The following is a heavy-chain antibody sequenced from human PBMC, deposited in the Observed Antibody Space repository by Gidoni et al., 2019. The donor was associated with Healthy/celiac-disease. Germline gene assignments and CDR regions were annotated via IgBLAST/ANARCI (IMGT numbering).Heavy chain of an antibody. D-gene: IGHD3-22*01. Sequence: QVQLQQWGAGLLKPSETLSLTCAVYGGSFSGYYWSWIRQPPGKGLEWIGEINHSGSTNYNPSLKSRVTISVDTSKNQLSLKLSSVTAADTAVYYCARGPKGWLLRSAYFDYWGQGTLVTVSS. CDR2: INHSGST. CDR3: ARGPKGWLLRSAYFDY. V-gene: IGHV4-34*01. CDR1: GGSFSGYY. J-gene: IGHJ4*02.